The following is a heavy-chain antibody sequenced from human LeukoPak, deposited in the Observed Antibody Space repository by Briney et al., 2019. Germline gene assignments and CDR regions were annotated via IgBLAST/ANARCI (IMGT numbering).Heavy chain of an antibody. Sequence: SQTLSLTCTVSGGSISSGSYYWSWIRQPAGKGLEWIGRIYTSGSTNYNPSLKSRVTISVDTSKNQVSLKLRSVTAADTAVYYCARTTEGYAGGPGYSYYYYMDVWGKGTTVTISS. CDR2: IYTSGST. V-gene: IGHV4-61*02. J-gene: IGHJ6*03. CDR3: ARTTEGYAGGPGYSYYYYMDV. CDR1: GGSISSGSYY. D-gene: IGHD5-12*01.